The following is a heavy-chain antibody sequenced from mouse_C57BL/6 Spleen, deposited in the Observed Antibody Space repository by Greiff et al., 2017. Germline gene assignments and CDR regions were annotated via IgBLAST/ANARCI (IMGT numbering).Heavy chain of an antibody. Sequence: VQLQQSGPELVKPGASVKISCKASGYTFTDYYMNWVKQSHGKSLEWIGDINPNNGGTSYNQKFKGKATLTVDKSSSTAYMELRSLTSEDSAVYYCAMGNPWFAYWGQGTLVTVSA. D-gene: IGHD2-1*01. CDR1: GYTFTDYY. V-gene: IGHV1-26*01. CDR3: AMGNPWFAY. J-gene: IGHJ3*01. CDR2: INPNNGGT.